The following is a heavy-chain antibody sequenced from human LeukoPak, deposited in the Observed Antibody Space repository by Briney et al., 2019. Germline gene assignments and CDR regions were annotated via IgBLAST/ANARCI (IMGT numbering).Heavy chain of an antibody. CDR1: GFTFRTYA. V-gene: IGHV3-21*01. Sequence: PGGSLRLSCAASGFTFRTYAMSWVRQAPGRGLEWVSSISSSSSYIYYADSVKGRFTISRDNAKNSLYLQMNSLRAEDTAVYYCARDLPIAAAGDPDAFDIWGQGTMVTVSS. CDR2: ISSSSSYI. J-gene: IGHJ3*02. CDR3: ARDLPIAAAGDPDAFDI. D-gene: IGHD6-13*01.